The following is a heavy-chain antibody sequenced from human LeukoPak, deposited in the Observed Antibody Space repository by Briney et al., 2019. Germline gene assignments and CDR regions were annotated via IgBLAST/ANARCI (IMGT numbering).Heavy chain of an antibody. Sequence: TSETLSLTCTVSGGSISSSSYYWGWIRQPPGKRLEWIGSIYYSGGTYYNPSLKSRVTISVDTSKNQFSLKLSSVTAADTAVYYCARLGYCSSTSCYPALYFDYWGQGTLVTVSS. D-gene: IGHD2-2*01. CDR1: GGSISSSSYY. CDR2: IYYSGGT. J-gene: IGHJ4*02. V-gene: IGHV4-39*01. CDR3: ARLGYCSSTSCYPALYFDY.